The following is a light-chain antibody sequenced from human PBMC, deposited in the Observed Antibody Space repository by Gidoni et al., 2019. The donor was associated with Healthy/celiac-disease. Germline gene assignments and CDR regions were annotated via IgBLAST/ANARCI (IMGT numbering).Light chain of an antibody. CDR1: QSVSSY. CDR2: DAS. CDR3: QQRSNWPPKLT. V-gene: IGKV3-11*01. Sequence: EIVLTQSPATLSLSPGERATLPCRASQSVSSYLAWYQQTPGQAPRLLNYDASNRATGIPARFSGSGSGTDFTLTISSLEPEDFAVYYCQQRSNWPPKLTFGGGTKVEIK. J-gene: IGKJ4*01.